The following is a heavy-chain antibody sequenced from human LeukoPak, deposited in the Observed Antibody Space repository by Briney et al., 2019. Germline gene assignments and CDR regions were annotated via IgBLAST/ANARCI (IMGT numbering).Heavy chain of an antibody. CDR3: ARAQTTMVRGGRAFDI. J-gene: IGHJ3*02. CDR1: GYTFTSYA. D-gene: IGHD3-10*01. Sequence: ASVKVSCKASGYTFTSYAMHWVRQAPGQRLEWMGWINAGNGNTEYSQKFQGRVTITRDTSASTAYMELSSLRSEDTAVYYCARAQTTMVRGGRAFDIWGQGTMVTVSS. CDR2: INAGNGNT. V-gene: IGHV1-3*01.